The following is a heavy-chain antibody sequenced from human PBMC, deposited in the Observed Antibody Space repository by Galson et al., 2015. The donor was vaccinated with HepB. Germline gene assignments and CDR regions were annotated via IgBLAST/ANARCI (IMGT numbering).Heavy chain of an antibody. D-gene: IGHD3-10*01. CDR2: IKQDGSEK. J-gene: IGHJ6*02. V-gene: IGHV3-7*03. CDR3: ARESTGSYYNTYYYYGMDV. CDR1: GFTFSSYW. Sequence: SLRLSCAASGFTFSSYWMSWVRQAPGKGLEWVANIKQDGSEKYYVDSVKGRFTISRDNAKNSLYLQMNSLRAEDTAVYYCARESTGSYYNTYYYYGMDVWGQGTTVTVSS.